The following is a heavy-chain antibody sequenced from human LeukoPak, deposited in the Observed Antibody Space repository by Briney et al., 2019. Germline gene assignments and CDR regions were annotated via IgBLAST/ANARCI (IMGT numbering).Heavy chain of an antibody. V-gene: IGHV4-59*11. Sequence: SETLSLTCAVSDDFFSSHYWTWIRQPPGKGQEWIGYISYIGSTNYNPSLKSRVTISIDTSKNQFSLKLSSVTAADTAVYYCARDLVTVTKGFDIWGQGTMVSVSS. CDR1: DDFFSSHY. J-gene: IGHJ3*02. CDR2: ISYIGST. D-gene: IGHD4-17*01. CDR3: ARDLVTVTKGFDI.